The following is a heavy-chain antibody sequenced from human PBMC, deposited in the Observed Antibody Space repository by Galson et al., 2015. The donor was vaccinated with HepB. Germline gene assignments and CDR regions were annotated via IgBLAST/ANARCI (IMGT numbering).Heavy chain of an antibody. CDR1: GFIFSGYS. V-gene: IGHV3-21*06. CDR3: ARVSGYGDYNPTEGDY. Sequence: SLRLSCAASGFIFSGYSMNWVRQAPGKGLEWVSSISSGSDYIYYADSVKGRFTISRDNAKNSLYLQMNSLRAEDTAVYFCARVSGYGDYNPTEGDYWGQGTLATVSS. CDR2: ISSGSDYI. D-gene: IGHD4-17*01. J-gene: IGHJ4*02.